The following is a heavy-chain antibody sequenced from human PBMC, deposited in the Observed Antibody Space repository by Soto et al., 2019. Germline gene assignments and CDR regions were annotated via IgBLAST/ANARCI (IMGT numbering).Heavy chain of an antibody. CDR1: GGSISSGSYY. V-gene: IGHV4-31*03. J-gene: IGHJ4*02. CDR3: AGLHVGDIPGEACSFDF. CDR2: ISYSGTA. Sequence: LSLTCTVSGGSISSGSYYWGWLRQHSGEGLEWIGHISYSGTAYYEPSLKSRVTISVDTSKSQFSLKVKSVNVEDTAVYYCAGLHVGDIPGEACSFDFWGQGALVTVSS. D-gene: IGHD2-21*02.